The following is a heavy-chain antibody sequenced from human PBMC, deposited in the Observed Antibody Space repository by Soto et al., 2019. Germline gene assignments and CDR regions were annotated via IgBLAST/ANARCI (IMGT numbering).Heavy chain of an antibody. D-gene: IGHD2-15*01. CDR1: GGSISSGDYY. J-gene: IGHJ6*02. V-gene: IGHV4-30-4*01. CDR3: ARELVVAVAATTLAYGMDV. Sequence: NPSETLSLTCTVSGGSISSGDYYWSWIRQPPGKGLEWIGYIYYSGSTFYSPSLKSRVIISVDTSKNQFSLKLSSVTAADTAVYYCARELVVAVAATTLAYGMDVWGQGTTVTVSS. CDR2: IYYSGST.